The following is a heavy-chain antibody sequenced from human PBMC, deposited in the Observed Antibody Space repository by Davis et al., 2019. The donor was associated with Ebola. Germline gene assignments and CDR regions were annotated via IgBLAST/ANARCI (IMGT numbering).Heavy chain of an antibody. Sequence: ASVKVSCKASGYTFTSYGISWVRQAPGQGLEWMGWISAYNGNTNYAQKLQGRVTMTTDTSTSTAYMELRSLRSDDTAVYYCARDTAISNYPYYYYGMDVWGQGTTVTVSS. CDR3: ARDTAISNYPYYYYGMDV. V-gene: IGHV1-18*01. J-gene: IGHJ6*02. CDR2: ISAYNGNT. D-gene: IGHD4-11*01. CDR1: GYTFTSYG.